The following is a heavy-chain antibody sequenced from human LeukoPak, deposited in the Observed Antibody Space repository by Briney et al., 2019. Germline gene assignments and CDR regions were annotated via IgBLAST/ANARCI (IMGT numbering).Heavy chain of an antibody. CDR1: GVSISNYY. CDR3: ARDLGLKSMDY. D-gene: IGHD2/OR15-2a*01. Sequence: SETLSLTCSVSGVSISNYYWGWIRQPAGKGLEWIGRIYSSGSTNYNPSLKSRVTMSVDTSKNQFSLKLSSVTAADTAVYYCARDLGLKSMDYWGQGTLVSVSS. J-gene: IGHJ4*02. CDR2: IYSSGST. V-gene: IGHV4-4*07.